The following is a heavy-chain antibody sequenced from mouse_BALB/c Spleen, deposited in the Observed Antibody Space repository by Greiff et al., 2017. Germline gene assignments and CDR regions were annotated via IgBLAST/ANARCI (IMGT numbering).Heavy chain of an antibody. V-gene: IGHV6-6*02. CDR1: GFTFSNYW. J-gene: IGHJ3*01. Sequence: EVQGVESGGGLVQPGGSMKLSCVASGFTFSNYWMNWVRQSPEKGLEWVAEIRLKSNNYATHYAESVKGRFTISRDDSKSSVYLQMNNLRAEDTGIYYCTGSFAYWGQGTLVTVSA. CDR2: IRLKSNNYAT. CDR3: TGSFAY.